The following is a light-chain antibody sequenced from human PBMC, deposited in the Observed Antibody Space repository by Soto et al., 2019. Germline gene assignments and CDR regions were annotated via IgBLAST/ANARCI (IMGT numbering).Light chain of an antibody. J-gene: IGLJ1*01. CDR3: SSSTIDSRYV. CDR1: SSDVGSSNY. CDR2: RVS. Sequence: QSVLTQPASVSGYPGQSITISCTGTSSDVGSSNYVSWYQQYPGKVPKLFIDRVSNRPSGVSNRFSGSKSVYTASLTISRLQTEDEADYFRSSSTIDSRYVFGTGTKLTVL. V-gene: IGLV2-14*01.